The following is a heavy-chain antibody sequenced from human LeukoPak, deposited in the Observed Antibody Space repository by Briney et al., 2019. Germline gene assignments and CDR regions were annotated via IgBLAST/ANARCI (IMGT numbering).Heavy chain of an antibody. Sequence: SETLSLTCTVSGGSISSYYWRWIRQPPGKGLEWIGYIYYGGSTKYYSSLKSRVTISVDTSKNQISLRLSSVTAADTAVYYCARHIESGTNDAFDIWGQGTMVTVSS. CDR3: ARHIESGTNDAFDI. J-gene: IGHJ3*02. D-gene: IGHD3-10*01. V-gene: IGHV4-59*08. CDR1: GGSISSYY. CDR2: IYYGGST.